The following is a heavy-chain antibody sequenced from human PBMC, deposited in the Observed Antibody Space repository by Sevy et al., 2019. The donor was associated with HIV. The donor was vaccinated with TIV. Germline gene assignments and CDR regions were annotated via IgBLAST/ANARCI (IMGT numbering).Heavy chain of an antibody. CDR2: ISYEGSKK. D-gene: IGHD5-18*01. CDR3: ARGPGLHGYTYAREVDY. J-gene: IGHJ4*02. CDR1: GFTFSSYA. Sequence: GGSLRLSCAASGFTFSSYAMHWVRQAPGKGLQWVAVISYEGSKKFYADSVKGRFTISRDNSKNTLYLQMNSLRPEDTAVCYCARGPGLHGYTYAREVDYWGQGTLVTVSS. V-gene: IGHV3-30-3*01.